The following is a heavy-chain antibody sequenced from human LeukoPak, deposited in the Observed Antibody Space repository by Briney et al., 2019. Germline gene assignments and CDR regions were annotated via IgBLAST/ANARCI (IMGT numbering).Heavy chain of an antibody. CDR2: INHSGST. D-gene: IGHD4-17*01. CDR1: GGSFSGYY. Sequence: SETLSLTCAAYGGSFSGYYWTWIRQPPGKGLEWIGEINHSGSTNYNPSLKSRVTISVDTSKNQFSLKLSSVTAADTAVYYCARGPMTTVTNFDYWGQGTLVTVSS. V-gene: IGHV4-34*01. J-gene: IGHJ4*02. CDR3: ARGPMTTVTNFDY.